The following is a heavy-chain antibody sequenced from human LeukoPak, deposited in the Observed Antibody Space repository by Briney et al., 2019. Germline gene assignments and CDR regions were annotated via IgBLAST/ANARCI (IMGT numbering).Heavy chain of an antibody. CDR2: TSGDEDGT. J-gene: IGHJ4*02. Sequence: GGSLRLSCAASGFSFNDAWMTWVRQAPGKGLEWLAVTSGDEDGTHYADSVRGHFVISTDKSKKTSFLHMNSPRAEDTAVYYCTIDLMTGFSSGWHFGYWGQGTLATVSS. D-gene: IGHD6-19*01. CDR3: TIDLMTGFSSGWHFGY. CDR1: GFSFNDAW. V-gene: IGHV3-23*01.